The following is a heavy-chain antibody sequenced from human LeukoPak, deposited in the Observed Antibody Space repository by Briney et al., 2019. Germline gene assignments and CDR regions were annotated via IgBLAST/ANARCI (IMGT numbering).Heavy chain of an antibody. J-gene: IGHJ4*02. CDR2: IGVSGSTM. CDR3: ARERYCSSTSCPRGDLDY. D-gene: IGHD2-2*01. Sequence: GGSLRLSCTASGFTFSDYYMSWIRQAPGKGLEWVSYIGVSGSTMYYAESVKGRFTISRDNAKNSLYLQMNSLRAEDTAVYYCARERYCSSTSCPRGDLDYWGQGTLVSVSS. CDR1: GFTFSDYY. V-gene: IGHV3-11*04.